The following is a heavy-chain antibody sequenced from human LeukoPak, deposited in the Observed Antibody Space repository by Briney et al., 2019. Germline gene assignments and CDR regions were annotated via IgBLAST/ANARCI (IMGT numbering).Heavy chain of an antibody. V-gene: IGHV3-33*06. CDR2: IWRDGSNQ. CDR1: GFTFSRHG. D-gene: IGHD2-8*01. Sequence: PGRSLRLSCAASGFTFSRHGMHWVRQAPGKGLEWVAVIWRDGSNQYYGDSVKGRFTISRDNSKNTLYLQMNSLRVEDTAVYYCAKDWEGYTNDLDYWGQGTLVTVSS. CDR3: AKDWEGYTNDLDY. J-gene: IGHJ4*02.